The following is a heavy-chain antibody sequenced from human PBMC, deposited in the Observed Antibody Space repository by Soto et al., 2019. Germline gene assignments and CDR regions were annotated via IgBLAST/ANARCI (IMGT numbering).Heavy chain of an antibody. CDR2: ISYDENHK. CDR3: ARDVYYDSSGYLPPLDY. D-gene: IGHD3-22*01. CDR1: EFTFSSYA. V-gene: IGHV3-30-3*01. Sequence: GGSLRLSCAASEFTFSSYAMHWVRQAPGKGLEWVAVISYDENHKYYADSVKGRFTISRDNAQNSLYPQMNSLRAEDTAVYYSARDVYYDSSGYLPPLDYGGQGTLVPVSS. J-gene: IGHJ4*02.